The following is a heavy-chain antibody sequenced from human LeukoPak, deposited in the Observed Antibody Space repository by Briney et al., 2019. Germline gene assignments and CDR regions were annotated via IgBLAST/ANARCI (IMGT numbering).Heavy chain of an antibody. J-gene: IGHJ4*02. V-gene: IGHV3-23*01. CDR3: AKESGYDFG. D-gene: IGHD5-12*01. CDR2: ISISGGNT. CDR1: GFTFSSYA. Sequence: GGSLRLSCAASGFTFSSYAMTWVRQAPGKGLEWVSSISISGGNTCYADSLKGRFIISRDNSKNTLFLQMNSLRAEDTAVYYCAKESGYDFGGGQGTPVTVSS.